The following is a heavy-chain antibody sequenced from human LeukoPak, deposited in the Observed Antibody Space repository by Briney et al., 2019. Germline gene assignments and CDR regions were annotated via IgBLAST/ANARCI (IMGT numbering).Heavy chain of an antibody. Sequence: GGSLRLSCAAPGFTFDDYGMSSVRQAPGKGLEWVSGINWNGGSTVYADCVKGRFHISRHNAKNSLYLQMYRLRAEDTAVYYCARPSRNGTESQWARDYWGQGTLVTVSS. CDR1: GFTFDDYG. CDR2: INWNGGST. CDR3: ARPSRNGTESQWARDY. D-gene: IGHD6-19*01. V-gene: IGHV3-20*04. J-gene: IGHJ4*02.